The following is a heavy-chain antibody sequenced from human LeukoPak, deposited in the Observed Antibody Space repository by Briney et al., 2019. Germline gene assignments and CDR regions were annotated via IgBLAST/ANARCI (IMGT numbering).Heavy chain of an antibody. CDR1: GFTFSDYY. CDR2: ISSSGSTI. V-gene: IGHV3-11*04. Sequence: GGSLRLSCAASGFTFSDYYMSWIRQAPGKGLEWVSYISSSGSTIYYADSVKGRFTISRDNAKKSLYLQMNSLRAEDTAVYYCARRRYDILTGSVEVGDYWGQGTLVTVSS. CDR3: ARRRYDILTGSVEVGDY. D-gene: IGHD3-9*01. J-gene: IGHJ4*02.